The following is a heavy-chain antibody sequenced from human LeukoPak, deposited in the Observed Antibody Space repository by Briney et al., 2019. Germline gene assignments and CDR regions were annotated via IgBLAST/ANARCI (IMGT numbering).Heavy chain of an antibody. CDR2: IYTSGST. CDR3: ASGGGQFDY. Sequence: PSQTLSLTCTVSGGSISSGSYYWSWIRQPAGKGLEWIGRIYTSGSTKYNPPLKSRVTISLDASKNQFSLKLISVTAADTAVYYCASGGGQFDYWGQGTLVTVSS. CDR1: GGSISSGSYY. D-gene: IGHD3-16*01. V-gene: IGHV4-61*02. J-gene: IGHJ4*02.